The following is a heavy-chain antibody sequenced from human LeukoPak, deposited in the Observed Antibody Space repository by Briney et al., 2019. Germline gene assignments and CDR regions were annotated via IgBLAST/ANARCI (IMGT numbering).Heavy chain of an antibody. CDR2: ISGSGGST. CDR3: AKDGATSYYDSSGAYWADAFDI. J-gene: IGHJ3*02. V-gene: IGHV3-23*01. Sequence: GGSLRLSCAASGFTFSSYAMSWVRQAPGKGLEWVSAISGSGGSTYYADSVKGRFTISRDNSKNTLYLQMNSLRAEDTAVYYCAKDGATSYYDSSGAYWADAFDIWGQGTMVTVSS. D-gene: IGHD3-22*01. CDR1: GFTFSSYA.